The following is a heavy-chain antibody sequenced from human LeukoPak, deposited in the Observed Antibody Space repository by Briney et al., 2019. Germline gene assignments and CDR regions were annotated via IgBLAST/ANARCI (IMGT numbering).Heavy chain of an antibody. Sequence: GGSLRLSCAASGFTFSSYDMHWVRQAPGKGLEWVTFMRYDGINKYYADSVKGRFTISRDNSKNTLYLQMNSLRAEDTAMYYCAKDPYGGYFDYWGQGTLVTVS. CDR1: GFTFSSYD. J-gene: IGHJ4*02. CDR2: MRYDGINK. D-gene: IGHD4-23*01. CDR3: AKDPYGGYFDY. V-gene: IGHV3-30*02.